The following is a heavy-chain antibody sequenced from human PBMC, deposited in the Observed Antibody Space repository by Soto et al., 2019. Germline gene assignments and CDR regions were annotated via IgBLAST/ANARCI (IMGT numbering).Heavy chain of an antibody. CDR2: ISYDGSNK. D-gene: IGHD4-4*01. CDR3: AKPRLQSNWFDP. V-gene: IGHV3-30*18. CDR1: GFTFSSYG. J-gene: IGHJ5*02. Sequence: GGSLRLSCAASGFTFSSYGMHWVRQAPGKGLEWVAVISYDGSNKYYADSVKGRFTISRDNSKNTLYLQMNSLRAEDTAVYYCAKPRLQSNWFDPWGQGTLVTVSS.